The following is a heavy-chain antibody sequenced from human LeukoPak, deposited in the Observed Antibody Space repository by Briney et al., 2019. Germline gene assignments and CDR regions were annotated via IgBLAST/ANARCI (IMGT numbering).Heavy chain of an antibody. Sequence: SVKVSCKASGGTFSSYAISWVRQAPGQGLEWMGVIIPIFGTANYAQKFQGRVTITADKFTSTAYMELSSLRSEDTAVYYCARDLSQWSAVAGYFDNWGQGTLVTVCS. CDR2: IIPIFGTA. J-gene: IGHJ4*02. D-gene: IGHD6-19*01. V-gene: IGHV1-69*06. CDR3: ARDLSQWSAVAGYFDN. CDR1: GGTFSSYA.